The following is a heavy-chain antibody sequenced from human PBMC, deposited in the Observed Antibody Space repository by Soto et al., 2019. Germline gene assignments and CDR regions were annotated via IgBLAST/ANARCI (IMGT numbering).Heavy chain of an antibody. V-gene: IGHV1-58*02. J-gene: IGHJ2*01. Sequence: ASVKVSCKASGFTFTSSAMQWVRQARGQRLEWIGWIVVGSGNTNYAQKFQERVTITRDMSTSTAYMELSSLRSEDTAVYYCAADGGYASGYFDLWGRGTLVTVSS. CDR1: GFTFTSSA. CDR2: IVVGSGNT. D-gene: IGHD5-12*01. CDR3: AADGGYASGYFDL.